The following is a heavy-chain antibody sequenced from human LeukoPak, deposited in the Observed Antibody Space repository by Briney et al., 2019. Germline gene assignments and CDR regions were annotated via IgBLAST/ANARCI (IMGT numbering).Heavy chain of an antibody. CDR3: ARALDYGDYETAH. J-gene: IGHJ4*02. CDR1: GDTFTGYY. V-gene: IGHV1-2*02. CDR2: INPNSGGT. Sequence: ASVKVSCKATGDTFTGYYMHWVRQAPGQGLEWMGWINPNSGGTNYAQKFQGRVTMTRDTSISTAYMELSRLRSDDTAVYYCARALDYGDYETAHWGQGTLVTVSS. D-gene: IGHD4-17*01.